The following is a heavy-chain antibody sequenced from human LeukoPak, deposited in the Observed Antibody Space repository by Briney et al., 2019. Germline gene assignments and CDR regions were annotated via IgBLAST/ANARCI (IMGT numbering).Heavy chain of an antibody. J-gene: IGHJ4*02. Sequence: GGSLRLSCEASGFTFSRNWMSWVRQAPGKGLEWVASINPDGSQKFYVDSVKGRFTISRDNTESPLYLEMNSLGAEDTAMYYCAKLLGTVTTYDYWGQGIRVTVSS. CDR1: GFTFSRNW. D-gene: IGHD2/OR15-2a*01. V-gene: IGHV3-7*01. CDR3: AKLLGTVTTYDY. CDR2: INPDGSQK.